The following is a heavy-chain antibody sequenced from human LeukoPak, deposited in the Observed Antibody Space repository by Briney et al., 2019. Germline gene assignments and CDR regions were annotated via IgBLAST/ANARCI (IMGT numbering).Heavy chain of an antibody. CDR2: IYYSGST. J-gene: IGHJ6*02. Sequence: SQTLSLTCTVSGGSISSGGYYWSWLRQHPGKGLEWIGYIYYSGSTYYNPSLKSRVTISVDTSKNQFSLKLSSVTAADTAVYYCARASSPELQLYYGMDVWGQGTTVTVSS. CDR1: GGSISSGGYY. D-gene: IGHD5-18*01. CDR3: ARASSPELQLYYGMDV. V-gene: IGHV4-31*03.